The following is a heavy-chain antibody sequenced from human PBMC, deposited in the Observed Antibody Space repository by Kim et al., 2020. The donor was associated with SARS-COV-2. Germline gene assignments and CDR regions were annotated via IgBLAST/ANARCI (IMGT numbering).Heavy chain of an antibody. Sequence: SGPSFQGQVTISADKSVGTAYLQWSSLKASETAIYYCARLSKSWYYFDYWGQGTLVTVSS. D-gene: IGHD6-13*01. J-gene: IGHJ4*02. CDR3: ARLSKSWYYFDY. V-gene: IGHV5-51*01.